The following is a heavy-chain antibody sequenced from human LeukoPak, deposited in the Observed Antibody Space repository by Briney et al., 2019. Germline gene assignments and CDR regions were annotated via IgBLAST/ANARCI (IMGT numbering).Heavy chain of an antibody. D-gene: IGHD3-22*01. J-gene: IGHJ4*02. CDR2: ISGSGGST. V-gene: IGHV3-23*01. CDR3: AKDPTHYRVWDDYDSTVLSY. Sequence: GGSLRLSCAASGFTFSRNGMTWVRQAPGKGLEWVSAISGSGGSTYYADSVKGRFTISRDNSKNTLYLQMNSLRAEDTAVYYCAKDPTHYRVWDDYDSTVLSYWGQGTLVTVSS. CDR1: GFTFSRNG.